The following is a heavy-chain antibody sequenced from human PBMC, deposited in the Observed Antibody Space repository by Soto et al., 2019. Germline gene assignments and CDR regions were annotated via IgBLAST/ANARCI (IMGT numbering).Heavy chain of an antibody. V-gene: IGHV1-69*06. CDR2: TIPVFNTA. J-gene: IGHJ3*02. Sequence: QVQLEQSGAEVKKPGSSVKISCKASGGTLSDHGVSWLRQAPGQGLEWVGGTIPVFNTANYALKFQGRVTIAADKSTNIAYMELGSLRSDDTAFYYCARGVYGSRHYYTGPSAFDIWGQGTLVIVSS. CDR1: GGTLSDHG. D-gene: IGHD3-10*01. CDR3: ARGVYGSRHYYTGPSAFDI.